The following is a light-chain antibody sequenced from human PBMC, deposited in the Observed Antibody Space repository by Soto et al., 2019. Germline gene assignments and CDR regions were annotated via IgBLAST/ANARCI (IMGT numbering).Light chain of an antibody. CDR3: QKYNSAPLT. Sequence: DVPMTQSPSSLSASVGDRVTITCRASQGIAPYLAWFQQKPGKVPKLLSYAASTLQSGVPSRFSGSGSGTDFTLTISSLQPEDVATYYCQKYNSAPLTFCGGTKVEIK. CDR1: QGIAPY. V-gene: IGKV1-27*01. J-gene: IGKJ4*01. CDR2: AAS.